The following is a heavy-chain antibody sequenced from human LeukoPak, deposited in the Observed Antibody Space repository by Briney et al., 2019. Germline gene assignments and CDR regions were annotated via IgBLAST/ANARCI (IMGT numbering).Heavy chain of an antibody. J-gene: IGHJ4*02. Sequence: GGSLRLSCAASGFTFSSYAMSWVRQAPGKGLEWVSYITNSGGGKYYADSVKGRFTISRDNAKNSLYLQMNSLRADDTAVYYCARECGGDCYSDPFDYWGQGTLVTVSS. D-gene: IGHD2-21*02. CDR1: GFTFSSYA. CDR2: ITNSGGGK. V-gene: IGHV3-48*03. CDR3: ARECGGDCYSDPFDY.